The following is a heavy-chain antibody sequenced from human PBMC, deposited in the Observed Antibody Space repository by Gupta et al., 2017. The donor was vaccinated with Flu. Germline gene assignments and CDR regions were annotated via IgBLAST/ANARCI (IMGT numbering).Heavy chain of an antibody. CDR1: GYTFTGYY. D-gene: IGHD2-2*01. Sequence: QVQLVQSGAEVKKPGASVKVSCKASGYTFTGYYMHWVRQAPGQGLEWMGWINHNSGGSNYAQKLQGRVTMTRDTSISTAYMELRRLRSDDTAVYYCARGERGVVPDATPDYWGQGTLVTVSS. CDR3: ARGERGVVPDATPDY. J-gene: IGHJ4*02. V-gene: IGHV1-2*02. CDR2: INHNSGGS.